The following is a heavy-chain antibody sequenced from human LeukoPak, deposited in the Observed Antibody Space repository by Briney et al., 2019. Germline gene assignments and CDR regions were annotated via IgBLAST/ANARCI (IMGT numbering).Heavy chain of an antibody. D-gene: IGHD6-13*01. Sequence: GESLKISCKGSGYSFTSYWIGWVRQMPGKGLEWMGIIYPGDSDTRYSPSFQGQVTISADKSISTAYLQWSSLKASDTAMYYCANPYSRSGKGFDYWGQGTLVTVSS. CDR1: GYSFTSYW. V-gene: IGHV5-51*01. CDR2: IYPGDSDT. J-gene: IGHJ4*02. CDR3: ANPYSRSGKGFDY.